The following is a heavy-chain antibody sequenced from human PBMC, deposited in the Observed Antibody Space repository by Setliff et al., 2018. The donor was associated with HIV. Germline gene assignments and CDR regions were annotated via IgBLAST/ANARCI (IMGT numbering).Heavy chain of an antibody. J-gene: IGHJ4*02. CDR3: AKEERTSWPRVDY. CDR2: YYTSGIT. D-gene: IGHD6-13*01. V-gene: IGHV4-61*02. Sequence: SETLSLTCTVSGGSISSDNYYWSWIRQPAGKGLEWIGRYYTSGITNYNPSLKSRVSISVDTSKNQFSLRLNSVTAADTALYYCAKEERTSWPRVDYWGQGALVTVSS. CDR1: GGSISSDNYY.